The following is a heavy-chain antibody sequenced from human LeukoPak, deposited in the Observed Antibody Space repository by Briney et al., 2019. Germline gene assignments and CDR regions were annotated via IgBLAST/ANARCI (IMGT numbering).Heavy chain of an antibody. CDR3: ARGRALLLPRFRGGSCYSAVCGPYYFDY. CDR2: IFYSGSA. D-gene: IGHD2-15*01. Sequence: KTSETLSLTCTVSGGSISSGDYYWNWIRQHPEKSLEWIGYIFYSGSAYYNPSLKSRVTISVDTSKNQFSLKLSSVTAADTAVYYCARGRALLLPRFRGGSCYSAVCGPYYFDYWGQGTLVTVSS. V-gene: IGHV4-31*03. CDR1: GGSISSGDYY. J-gene: IGHJ4*02.